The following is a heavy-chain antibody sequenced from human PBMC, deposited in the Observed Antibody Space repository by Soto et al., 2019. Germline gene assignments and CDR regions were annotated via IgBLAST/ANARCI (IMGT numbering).Heavy chain of an antibody. D-gene: IGHD3-3*01. J-gene: IGHJ5*02. Sequence: QAQLAQSGAELKKPGASIIVSCKASGYSFSTNGVSWGRQAPGQGLEWMGWISANTGHTQYARKFQGRVTLTADTPTGTAYMELRSLRSDAMAIYFCARDKGDFTVDPRGQGTVITGSS. V-gene: IGHV1-18*03. CDR2: ISANTGHT. CDR3: ARDKGDFTVDP. CDR1: GYSFSTNG.